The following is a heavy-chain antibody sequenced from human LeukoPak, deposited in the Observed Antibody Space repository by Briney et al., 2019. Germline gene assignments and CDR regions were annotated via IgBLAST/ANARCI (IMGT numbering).Heavy chain of an antibody. Sequence: GESLRLSCAASGFTFSSFWMTCVRLAPGKGLEWVANIKYDGREKYYVDSVKGRFTISRDNARNSIYLEMNSLRVDDTAVYYCARDRYSDTSRIPFDYWGQGILVTVSS. CDR2: IKYDGREK. CDR3: ARDRYSDTSRIPFDY. CDR1: GFTFSSFW. J-gene: IGHJ4*02. V-gene: IGHV3-7*01. D-gene: IGHD3-22*01.